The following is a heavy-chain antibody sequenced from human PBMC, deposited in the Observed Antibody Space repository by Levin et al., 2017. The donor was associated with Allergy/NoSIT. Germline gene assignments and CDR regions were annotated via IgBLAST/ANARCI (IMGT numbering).Heavy chain of an antibody. CDR3: AKDVSRGYSGYGGDY. D-gene: IGHD5-12*01. CDR1: GFTFSRYA. CDR2: ISESGGRT. V-gene: IGHV3-23*01. J-gene: IGHJ4*02. Sequence: GESLKISCAASGFTFSRYAMIWVRQAPGKGLECVSAISESGGRTYYADSVEGRFTISRDNSKNTLYLQMNSLRAEDTAVYYCAKDVSRGYSGYGGDYWGQGTLVTVSS.